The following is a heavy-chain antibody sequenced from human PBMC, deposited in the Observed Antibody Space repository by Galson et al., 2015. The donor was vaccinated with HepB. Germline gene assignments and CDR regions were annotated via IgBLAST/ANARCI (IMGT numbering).Heavy chain of an antibody. CDR1: GFTFSGSA. J-gene: IGHJ4*02. Sequence: SLRLSCAASGFTFSGSAMHWVRQASGKGLEWVGRIRSNANSYATAYAASVKGRFTISRDDSKNTAYLQMNSLKTEDTAVYYCTSHIWSGYPYFDYWGQGTLVTVSS. CDR3: TSHIWSGYPYFDY. D-gene: IGHD3-3*01. CDR2: IRSNANSYAT. V-gene: IGHV3-73*01.